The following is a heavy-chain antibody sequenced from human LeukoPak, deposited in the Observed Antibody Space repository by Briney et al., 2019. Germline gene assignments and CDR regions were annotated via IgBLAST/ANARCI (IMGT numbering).Heavy chain of an antibody. V-gene: IGHV1-46*01. CDR3: ARGPSITITMIVVVSESGYFDY. J-gene: IGHJ4*02. Sequence: ASVKVSFTASGYTFTIYYMHWVRQAPGQGLEWMGIINPSGGSTSYAQKFQGRVTMTRDMSTSTVYMELSSLRSEDTAVYYCARGPSITITMIVVVSESGYFDYWGQGTLVTVSS. D-gene: IGHD3-22*01. CDR1: GYTFTIYY. CDR2: INPSGGST.